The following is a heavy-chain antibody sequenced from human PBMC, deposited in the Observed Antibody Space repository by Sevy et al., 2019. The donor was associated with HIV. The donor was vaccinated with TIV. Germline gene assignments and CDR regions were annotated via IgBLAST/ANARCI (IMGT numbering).Heavy chain of an antibody. CDR2: ISWDGGST. J-gene: IGHJ4*02. V-gene: IGHV3-43*01. CDR1: GFTFDDHT. D-gene: IGHD2-2*01. CDR3: AKDMAPGGGGAYYFDY. Sequence: GGSLRLSCAASGFTFDDHTMHWVRQPPGKGLEWVSLISWDGGSTYYADSVKGRFTISRDNSKNSLFLQMNSLGAEDPALYYCAKDMAPGGGGAYYFDYWGQGTLVTVSS.